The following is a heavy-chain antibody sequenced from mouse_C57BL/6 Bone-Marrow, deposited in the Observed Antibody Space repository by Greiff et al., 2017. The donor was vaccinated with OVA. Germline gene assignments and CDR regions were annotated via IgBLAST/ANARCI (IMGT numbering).Heavy chain of an antibody. V-gene: IGHV1-18*01. Sequence: VQLQQSGPELVKPGASVKIPCKASGYTFTDYNMDWVKQSHGKSLEWIGDINPNNGGTIYNQKFKGKATLTVDKSSSTAYMELRSLTSEDTAVYYGARSPYDYYYCAMDYWGQGTSVTVSS. CDR2: INPNNGGT. CDR3: ARSPYDYYYCAMDY. J-gene: IGHJ4*01. D-gene: IGHD2-4*01. CDR1: GYTFTDYN.